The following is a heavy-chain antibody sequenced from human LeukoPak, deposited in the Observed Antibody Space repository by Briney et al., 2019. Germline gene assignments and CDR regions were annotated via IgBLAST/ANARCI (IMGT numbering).Heavy chain of an antibody. CDR2: INHSGST. Sequence: SETLSLTCAVYGGSFSGYYWSWIRQPPGKGLEWIGEINHSGSTNYNPSLKSRVTISVDTSKNQFSLKLSSVTAADTAVYYCARGPLIVGATSDDYWGQGTLVTVSS. J-gene: IGHJ4*02. D-gene: IGHD1-26*01. CDR3: ARGPLIVGATSDDY. V-gene: IGHV4-34*01. CDR1: GGSFSGYY.